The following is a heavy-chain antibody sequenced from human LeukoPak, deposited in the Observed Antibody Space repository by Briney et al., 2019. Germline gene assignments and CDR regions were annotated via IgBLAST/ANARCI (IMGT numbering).Heavy chain of an antibody. D-gene: IGHD6-19*01. CDR1: GYTFTGYY. Sequence: ASVRVSCKASGYTFTGYYIHWVRQAPGQGLEWMGWINPNSGGTNYAQKFQGRVTMTRDTSISTAYMELSRLRSDDTAVYYCARPRIAVAGTEAGYWGHGSLVTVSS. CDR2: INPNSGGT. V-gene: IGHV1-2*02. J-gene: IGHJ4*01. CDR3: ARPRIAVAGTEAGY.